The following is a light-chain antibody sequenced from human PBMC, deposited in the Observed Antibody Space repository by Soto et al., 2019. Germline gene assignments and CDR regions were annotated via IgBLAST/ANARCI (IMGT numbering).Light chain of an antibody. CDR3: SSYTSTSVWV. Sequence: QSVLTQPASVSGSPGQSITISCTGTSSDIGAYNYVSWYQQHPGKAPKLMIYDVTNRPSGVSNRFSGSKSGNTASLTISGLQAEDEADYYCSSYTSTSVWVFGGGTKLTVL. CDR2: DVT. J-gene: IGLJ3*02. CDR1: SSDIGAYNY. V-gene: IGLV2-14*01.